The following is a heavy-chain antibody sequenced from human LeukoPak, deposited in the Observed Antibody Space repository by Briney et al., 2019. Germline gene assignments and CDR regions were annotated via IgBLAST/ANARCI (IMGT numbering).Heavy chain of an antibody. D-gene: IGHD6-19*01. V-gene: IGHV4-39*01. CDR1: GGSISSSRYY. Sequence: PSETLSLTCIVSGGSISSSRYYWGWIRQPPGKGLEWIGNIYYSGSTYYNPSLKSRVTISVDTSKNQFSLKLSSVTAVDTAVYYCARLEWLVNLCFDYWGQGTLVTVSS. CDR2: IYYSGST. J-gene: IGHJ4*02. CDR3: ARLEWLVNLCFDY.